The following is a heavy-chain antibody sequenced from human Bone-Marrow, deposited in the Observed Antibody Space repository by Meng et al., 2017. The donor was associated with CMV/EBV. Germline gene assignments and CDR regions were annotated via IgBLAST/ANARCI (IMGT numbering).Heavy chain of an antibody. V-gene: IGHV3-74*01. CDR3: ARGGGYSSAYYFDY. CDR2: INSDGSST. Sequence: ASGFPCSSYWMPWVRQAQGKGLVWVSGINSDGSSTSYADSVKGRFTISRDNAKNTLYLQMNSLRVEDTAVYYCARGGGYSSAYYFDYWGQGALVTVSS. J-gene: IGHJ4*02. D-gene: IGHD6-19*01. CDR1: GFPCSSYW.